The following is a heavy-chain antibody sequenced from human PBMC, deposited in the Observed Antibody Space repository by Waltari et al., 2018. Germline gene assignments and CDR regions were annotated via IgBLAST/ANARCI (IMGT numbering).Heavy chain of an antibody. J-gene: IGHJ6*02. CDR2: IIPIYGTP. D-gene: IGHD6-19*01. CDR3: ARGAVAGTVYYYYGMDV. CDR1: GGSFTTFA. Sequence: QVHLVQSGAEVKKPGSSVEVYCKSSGGSFTTFAFSWVRTAREHGLECMGGIIPIYGTPNYAQKFQGRVSITADKSTTTVYMKLTSLKSEDTAVYFCARGAVAGTVYYYYGMDVWGQGTTVTVSS. V-gene: IGHV1-69*14.